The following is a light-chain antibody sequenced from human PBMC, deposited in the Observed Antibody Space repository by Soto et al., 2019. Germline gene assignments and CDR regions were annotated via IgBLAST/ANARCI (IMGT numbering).Light chain of an antibody. Sequence: EIVVTQSPGTLSLSPGERATLSCRASQSVSSSYLAWYQQKPGQAPRLLIYDASRATGIPDRFSGSGSGTDFTLTITRLEPEDFAVYYCQHYGTSALFGPGTKVDI. V-gene: IGKV3-20*01. CDR2: DAS. CDR3: QHYGTSAL. CDR1: QSVSSSY. J-gene: IGKJ3*01.